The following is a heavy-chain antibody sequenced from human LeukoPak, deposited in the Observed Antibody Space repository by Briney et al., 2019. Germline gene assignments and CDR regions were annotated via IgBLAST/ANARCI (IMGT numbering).Heavy chain of an antibody. D-gene: IGHD2-21*02. Sequence: PGGSLRLSCAASGFTFSSNAMSWVRQAPGKGLECVSAISGSGGSTYYADSVKGRFTISRDNSKNTVDLQMNSLRVEDTAVYFCAKDKDTPATAQPQRGYFESWGQGTLVTVSS. J-gene: IGHJ4*02. CDR2: ISGSGGST. CDR1: GFTFSSNA. V-gene: IGHV3-23*01. CDR3: AKDKDTPATAQPQRGYFES.